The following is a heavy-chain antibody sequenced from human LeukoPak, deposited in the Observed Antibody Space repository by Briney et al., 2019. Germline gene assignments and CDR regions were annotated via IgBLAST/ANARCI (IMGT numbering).Heavy chain of an antibody. CDR3: AHRSSSVIAAAGFDY. V-gene: IGHV2-5*01. CDR1: GFSLSTSGVG. CDR2: IYWNDDK. D-gene: IGHD6-13*01. Sequence: SGPTLVKPTQTLTLTCTFSGFSLSTSGVGVGWIRQPPGKALEWLALIYWNDDKRYSPSLKSRLTITKDTSKNQVVLTMTNVDPVDTATYYCAHRSSSVIAAAGFDYWGQGTLVTVSS. J-gene: IGHJ4*02.